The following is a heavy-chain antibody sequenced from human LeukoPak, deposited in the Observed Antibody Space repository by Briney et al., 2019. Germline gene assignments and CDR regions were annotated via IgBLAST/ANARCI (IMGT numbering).Heavy chain of an antibody. CDR3: ARAPLVVTMIPEMPDV. Sequence: PSETLSLTCTVSGGSISSYYWSWIRQPPGKGLEWIGYIYYSGSTNYNPSLKSRVTISVDTSKNQFSLKLSSVTAADTAVYYCARAPLVVTMIPEMPDVWGQGTTVTVSS. J-gene: IGHJ6*02. V-gene: IGHV4-59*12. D-gene: IGHD3-22*01. CDR2: IYYSGST. CDR1: GGSISSYY.